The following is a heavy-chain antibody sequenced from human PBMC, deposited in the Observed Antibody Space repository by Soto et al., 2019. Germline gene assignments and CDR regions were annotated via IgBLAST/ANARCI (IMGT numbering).Heavy chain of an antibody. V-gene: IGHV3-30*18. CDR2: ISYDGSNK. D-gene: IGHD2-15*01. Sequence: PGGSLRLSCAASGFTFSSYGMHWVRQAPGKGLEWVAVISYDGSNKYYADSVKGRFTISRDNSKNTLYLQMNSLRAEDTAVYYCAKALLIGYCSGGSCSDNPHEDYWGQGTLVTVSS. CDR3: AKALLIGYCSGGSCSDNPHEDY. J-gene: IGHJ4*02. CDR1: GFTFSSYG.